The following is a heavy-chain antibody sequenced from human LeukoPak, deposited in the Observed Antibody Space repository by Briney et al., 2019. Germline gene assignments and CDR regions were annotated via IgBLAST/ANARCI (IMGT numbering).Heavy chain of an antibody. Sequence: GGSLRRSCAASGVTFSNAWKSWVRQAPGKGLEWVSSISDSSSYTYYADSLKGRFTISRDNAKNSLYLQMNSLRAEDTAVYYCARDKTVADLDYWGQGTLVTVSS. D-gene: IGHD6-19*01. CDR2: ISDSSSYT. CDR3: ARDKTVADLDY. J-gene: IGHJ4*02. V-gene: IGHV3-21*01. CDR1: GVTFSNAW.